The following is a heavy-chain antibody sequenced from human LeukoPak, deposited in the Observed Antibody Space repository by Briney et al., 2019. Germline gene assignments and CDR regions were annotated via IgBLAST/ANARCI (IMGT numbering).Heavy chain of an antibody. D-gene: IGHD3-10*01. CDR3: ARDRIYGSGSYFYYGMDV. Sequence: SETLSLTCAVSGYSISSGYYWGWIRQPPGKGLEWIGSIYHSGSTYYNPSLKSRVTISVDTSKNHFSLKLSSVTAADTAVYYCARDRIYGSGSYFYYGMDVWGKATTVTVSS. CDR2: IYHSGST. J-gene: IGHJ6*04. V-gene: IGHV4-38-2*02. CDR1: GYSISSGYY.